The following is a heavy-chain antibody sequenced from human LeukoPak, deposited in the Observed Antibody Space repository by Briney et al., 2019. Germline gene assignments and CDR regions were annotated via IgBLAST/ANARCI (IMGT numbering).Heavy chain of an antibody. CDR2: IIPIFGTA. J-gene: IGHJ4*02. CDR1: GGTFSSYA. CDR3: ARPYDSSGYWGLDY. D-gene: IGHD3-22*01. Sequence: SVTVSCKASGGTFSSYAISWVRQAPGQGLEWMGGIIPIFGTANYAQKFQGRVTITADESTSTAYMELSSLRSEDTAVYYCARPYDSSGYWGLDYWGQGTLVTVSS. V-gene: IGHV1-69*13.